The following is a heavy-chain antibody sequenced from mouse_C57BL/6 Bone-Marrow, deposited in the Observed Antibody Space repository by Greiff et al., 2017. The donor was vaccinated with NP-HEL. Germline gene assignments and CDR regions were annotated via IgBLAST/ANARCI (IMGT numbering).Heavy chain of an antibody. CDR2: ISYSGST. CDR3: ARFITTVVAHWYFDV. D-gene: IGHD1-1*01. V-gene: IGHV3-8*01. Sequence: DVKLQESGPGLAKPSQTLSLTCSVTGYSITSDYWNWIRKFPGNKLEYMGYISYSGSTYYNPSLKSRISITRDTSKNQYYLQLNSVTTEDTATYYCARFITTVVAHWYFDVWGTGTTVTVSS. J-gene: IGHJ1*03. CDR1: GYSITSDY.